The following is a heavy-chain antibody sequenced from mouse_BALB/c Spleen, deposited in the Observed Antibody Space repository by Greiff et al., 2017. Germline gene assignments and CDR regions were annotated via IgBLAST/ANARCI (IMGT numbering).Heavy chain of an antibody. CDR2: INPGSGGT. Sequence: VQLKESGAELVRPGTSVKVSCKASGYAFTNYLIEWVKQRPGQGLEWIGVINPGSGGTNYNEKFKGKATLTADKSSSTAYMQLSSLTSDDSAVYFCARYAYYRYYYAMDYWGQGTAVTVSS. CDR1: GYAFTNYL. D-gene: IGHD2-14*01. CDR3: ARYAYYRYYYAMDY. J-gene: IGHJ4*01. V-gene: IGHV1-54*01.